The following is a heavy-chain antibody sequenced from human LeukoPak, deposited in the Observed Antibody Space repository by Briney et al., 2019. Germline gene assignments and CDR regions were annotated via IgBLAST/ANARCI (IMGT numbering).Heavy chain of an antibody. CDR1: GYTFSSYG. CDR2: ISPYSANT. CDR3: ARGPPLVGYYYIDV. Sequence: GASVKVSSKASGYTFSSYGFSWVRQAPGQGREGMGWISPYSANTNYAQNLQGRVTMTTDTSTSTAYMELRSLRSDDTAVYYCARGPPLVGYYYIDVWGKGTTVTVSS. J-gene: IGHJ6*03. D-gene: IGHD6-13*01. V-gene: IGHV1-18*01.